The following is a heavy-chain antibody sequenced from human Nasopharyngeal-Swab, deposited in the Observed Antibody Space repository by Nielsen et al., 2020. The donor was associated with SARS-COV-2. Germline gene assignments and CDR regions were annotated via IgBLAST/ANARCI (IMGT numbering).Heavy chain of an antibody. Sequence: GGSLRLSCAASGFTFRSYAMSWVRQAPGKGLEWVSVIFSGGTSTFYADSVKGRFTISRDNSKNTLFLQMNSLRAEDTAVYYCAKGLADYGEDAFDIWGQGTMVTVSS. CDR1: GFTFRSYA. V-gene: IGHV3-23*03. CDR3: AKGLADYGEDAFDI. J-gene: IGHJ3*02. D-gene: IGHD3-16*01. CDR2: IFSGGTST.